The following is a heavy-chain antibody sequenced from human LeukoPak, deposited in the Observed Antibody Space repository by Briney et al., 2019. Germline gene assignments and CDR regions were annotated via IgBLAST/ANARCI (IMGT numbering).Heavy chain of an antibody. CDR1: GGSISSGGYY. J-gene: IGHJ4*02. D-gene: IGHD5-18*01. CDR2: IYYSGST. V-gene: IGHV4-31*03. CDR3: ARVWEMSGGYSYGYSFDY. Sequence: SETLSLTCTVSGGSISSGGYYWSWIRQHPGKGLEWIGYIYYSGSTYYNPSLKSRVTISVDTSKNQFSLKLSSVTAADTAVYYCARVWEMSGGYSYGYSFDYWGQGTLVTVSS.